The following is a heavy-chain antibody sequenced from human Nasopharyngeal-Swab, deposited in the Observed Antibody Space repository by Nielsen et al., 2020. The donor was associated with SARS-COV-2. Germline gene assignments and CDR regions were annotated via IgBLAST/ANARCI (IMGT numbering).Heavy chain of an antibody. CDR3: ARDPRVYYYDRSTSWYFDL. CDR2: IYYSGST. CDR1: GGSISSYY. Sequence: SETLSLTCTVSGGSISSYYWSWIRQPPGKGLEWIGYIYYSGSTNYNPSLKSRVTISVDTSKNQFSLKLSSVTAAGTAVYYCARDPRVYYYDRSTSWYFDLWGRGTLVTVSS. J-gene: IGHJ2*01. D-gene: IGHD3-22*01. V-gene: IGHV4-59*01.